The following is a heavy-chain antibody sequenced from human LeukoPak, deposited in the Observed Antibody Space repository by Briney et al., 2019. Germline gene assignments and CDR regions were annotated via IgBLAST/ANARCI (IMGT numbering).Heavy chain of an antibody. V-gene: IGHV3-30-3*01. CDR3: ARDQGRGWYSNAFDI. D-gene: IGHD6-19*01. J-gene: IGHJ3*02. CDR2: ISYDGSNK. Sequence: PGGSLRLSCAASGFAFSSYAMHWVRQAPGKGLEWVAVISYDGSNKYYADSVKGRFTISRDNSKNTLYLQMNSLRAEDTAVYYCARDQGRGWYSNAFDIWAKGTMVTV. CDR1: GFAFSSYA.